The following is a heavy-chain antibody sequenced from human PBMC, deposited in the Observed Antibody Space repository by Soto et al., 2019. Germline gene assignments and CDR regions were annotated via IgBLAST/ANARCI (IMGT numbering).Heavy chain of an antibody. Sequence: GGSLRLSCAASGFTFSSYGMHWVRQAPGKGLEWVAVISYDGSNKYYADSVKGRFTISRDNSKNTLYLQMNSLRAEVTAVYYCAKSGIAAAGTLYWGQGTLVTVSS. CDR2: ISYDGSNK. CDR1: GFTFSSYG. V-gene: IGHV3-30*18. J-gene: IGHJ4*02. D-gene: IGHD6-13*01. CDR3: AKSGIAAAGTLY.